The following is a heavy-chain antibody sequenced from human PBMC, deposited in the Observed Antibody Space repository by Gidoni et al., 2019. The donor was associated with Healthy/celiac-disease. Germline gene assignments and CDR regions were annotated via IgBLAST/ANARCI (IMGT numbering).Heavy chain of an antibody. V-gene: IGHV3-73*01. CDR3: TNTGGERVDY. Sequence: IRSKANSYATAYAASVKGRFTISRDDSKNTAYLQMNSLKTEDTAVYYCTNTGGERVDYWGQGTLVTVSS. J-gene: IGHJ4*02. D-gene: IGHD3-16*01. CDR2: IRSKANSYAT.